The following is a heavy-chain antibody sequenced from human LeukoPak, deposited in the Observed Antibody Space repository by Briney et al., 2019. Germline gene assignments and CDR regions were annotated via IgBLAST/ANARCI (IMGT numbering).Heavy chain of an antibody. Sequence: PGGSLRLSCAASGFTFSSYAMNWVRQAPGKGLEWVSYISSSSSTIYYADSVKGRFTISRDNAKNSLYLQMNSLRAEDTAVYYCAREHIVVVTADRDPHYYGMDVWGHGTTVTVSS. V-gene: IGHV3-48*01. CDR3: AREHIVVVTADRDPHYYGMDV. J-gene: IGHJ6*02. D-gene: IGHD2-21*02. CDR1: GFTFSSYA. CDR2: ISSSSSTI.